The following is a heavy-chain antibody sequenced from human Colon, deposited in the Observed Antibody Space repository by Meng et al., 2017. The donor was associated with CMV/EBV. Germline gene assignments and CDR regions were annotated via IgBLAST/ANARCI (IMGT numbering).Heavy chain of an antibody. V-gene: IGHV3-30*04. J-gene: IGHJ4*02. D-gene: IGHD3-22*01. CDR1: GFRFAGYE. Sequence: GGSLRLSCEASGFRFAGYEMNWVRQAPGKGLEWVALISYDGSHDYYVDSLKGRFTISRDNSKNTHYLQMNSLRSDDTAVYYCMRGGFYDSGGWQGSDYWGQGTLVTVSS. CDR3: MRGGFYDSGGWQGSDY. CDR2: ISYDGSHD.